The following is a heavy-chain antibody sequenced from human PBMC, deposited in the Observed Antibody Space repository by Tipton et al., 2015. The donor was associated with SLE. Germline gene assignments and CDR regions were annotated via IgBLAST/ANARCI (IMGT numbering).Heavy chain of an antibody. CDR2: IKQDGSEK. D-gene: IGHD7-27*01. CDR1: GFTFSSYW. J-gene: IGHJ3*02. Sequence: LSLTCAASGFTFSSYWMSWVRQAPGKGLERVANIKQDGSEKYYVDSVKGRFTISRDNAKNSLYLQMNSLRAEDTAVYYCARVSGDRAFDIWGQGTMVTVSS. V-gene: IGHV3-7*03. CDR3: ARVSGDRAFDI.